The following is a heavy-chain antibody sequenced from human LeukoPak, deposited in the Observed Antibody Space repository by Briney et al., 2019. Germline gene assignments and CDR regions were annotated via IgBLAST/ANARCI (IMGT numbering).Heavy chain of an antibody. CDR3: TTEGGPYCGGDCYFFDY. Sequence: GGSLRLSCAASGFTFSSAWMSWVRQAPGKGLEWVGRIKSKTDGGTTDYAAPVKGRFTISRDDSKNTLYLQMNSLKTEDTAVYYCTTEGGPYCGGDCYFFDYWGQGTLVTVSS. D-gene: IGHD2-21*02. J-gene: IGHJ4*02. V-gene: IGHV3-15*01. CDR1: GFTFSSAW. CDR2: IKSKTDGGTT.